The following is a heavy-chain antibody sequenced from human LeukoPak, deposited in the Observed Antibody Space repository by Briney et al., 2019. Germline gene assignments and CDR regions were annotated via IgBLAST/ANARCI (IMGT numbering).Heavy chain of an antibody. V-gene: IGHV4-31*03. CDR3: ASNGGFGELYDDY. CDR1: GGSISSGGYY. J-gene: IGHJ4*02. Sequence: SETLSLTCTVSGGSISSGGYYWSWIRQHPGKGLEWIGYIYYSGSTYYNPSLKSRVTISVDTSKNQFSLKLSSVTVADTAVYYCASNGGFGELYDDYWGQGTLVTVSS. D-gene: IGHD3-10*01. CDR2: IYYSGST.